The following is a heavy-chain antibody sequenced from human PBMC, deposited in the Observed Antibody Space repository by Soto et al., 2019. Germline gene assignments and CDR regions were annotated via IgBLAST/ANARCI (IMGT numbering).Heavy chain of an antibody. J-gene: IGHJ4*02. CDR2: IIPLTETP. V-gene: IGHV1-69*01. Sequence: QVQVVQSGAEVKKPGSSVKVSCKASGGTFSNYAISWVLQAPGHGLEWVGGIIPLTETPVYAQTVQGRLTITADEITSAAYMELSSLRSDDTAVYYCAIGTRNGWACDFWGQGTLVTGSS. D-gene: IGHD1-1*01. CDR1: GGTFSNYA. CDR3: AIGTRNGWACDF.